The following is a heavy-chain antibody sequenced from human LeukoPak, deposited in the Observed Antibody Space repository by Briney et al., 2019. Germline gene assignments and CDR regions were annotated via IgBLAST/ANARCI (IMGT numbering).Heavy chain of an antibody. CDR2: INPSGGST. D-gene: IGHD1-26*01. Sequence: ASVKVSCKASGYTFTGFYMHWVRQAPGQGLEWMGIINPSGGSTSYAQKFQGRVTMTRDMSTSTVYMELSSLRSEDTAVYYCARGTRSGSYYFDYWGQGTLVTVSS. CDR1: GYTFTGFY. CDR3: ARGTRSGSYYFDY. J-gene: IGHJ4*02. V-gene: IGHV1-46*01.